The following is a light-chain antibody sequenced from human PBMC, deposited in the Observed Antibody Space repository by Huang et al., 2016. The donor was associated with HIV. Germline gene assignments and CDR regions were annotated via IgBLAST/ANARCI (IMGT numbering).Light chain of an antibody. V-gene: IGKV1-39*01. CDR1: QSISAY. Sequence: DIQMTQSPSSLSASVGDRVTITCRASQSISAYLNWYQQKPGKAPKLLICGASTLQSGVPSRFSGSGSGTDFTLTINSLQPEDFATYYCQKSYTTPLTFGGGTKVEI. CDR3: QKSYTTPLT. CDR2: GAS. J-gene: IGKJ4*01.